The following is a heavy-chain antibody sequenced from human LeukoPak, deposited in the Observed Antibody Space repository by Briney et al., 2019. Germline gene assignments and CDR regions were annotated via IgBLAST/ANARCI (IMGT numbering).Heavy chain of an antibody. CDR1: GGSFSGYY. CDR2: INHSGST. CDR3: ARGGPFDI. Sequence: SETLSLTCAVYGGSFSGYYWSWIRQPPGKGLEWIGEINHSGSTNYNPSLKSRVTISVDTSKNQFSLKLSSVTAADTDVYYCARGGPFDIWGQGTMVTVSS. V-gene: IGHV4-34*01. J-gene: IGHJ3*02.